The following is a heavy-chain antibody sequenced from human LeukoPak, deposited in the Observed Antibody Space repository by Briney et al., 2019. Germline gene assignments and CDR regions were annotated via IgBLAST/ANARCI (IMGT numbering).Heavy chain of an antibody. CDR2: IAHDGSRP. CDR3: TRYNNDHFHH. J-gene: IGHJ1*01. CDR1: GFTFCGYS. V-gene: IGHV3-33*05. D-gene: IGHD1-14*01. Sequence: PVGSLRLSCVGSGFTFCGYSMHWFRQTPGKGLEWVAVIAHDGSRPFSAHSVKGRFTISRDNSTNTLSVQMDDLRAEDTAAYCSTRYNNDHFHHWGQGTLVTVSS.